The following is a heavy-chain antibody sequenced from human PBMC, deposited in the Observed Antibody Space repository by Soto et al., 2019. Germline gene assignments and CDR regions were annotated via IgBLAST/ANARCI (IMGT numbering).Heavy chain of an antibody. CDR2: IYYSGST. V-gene: IGHV4-30-4*01. Sequence: KASETLSLPCTVSGGSISSGDYYWSWIRQPPGKGLEWIGYIYYSGSTYYNPSLKSRVTISVDTSKNQFSLKLSSVTAADTAVYYCAAFRSGRGIAQNWFDPWGQGTLVTAPQ. D-gene: IGHD6-13*01. CDR3: AAFRSGRGIAQNWFDP. CDR1: GGSISSGDYY. J-gene: IGHJ5*02.